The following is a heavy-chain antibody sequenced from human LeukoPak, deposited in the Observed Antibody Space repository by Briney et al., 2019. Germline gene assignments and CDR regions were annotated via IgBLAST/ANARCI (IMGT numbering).Heavy chain of an antibody. CDR1: GGSISSYY. J-gene: IGHJ4*02. D-gene: IGHD1-26*01. V-gene: IGHV4-4*07. CDR2: IYTSGST. CDR3: ARAPPGATDYDAY. Sequence: SETLSLTCTVSGGSISSYYWSWIPQPAGKGLEWIWRIYTSGSTNYNPSLKSRLTMSVDTYKNQFSLKLESVTAADTVVYHCARAPPGATDYDAYWGQGTLVTVSS.